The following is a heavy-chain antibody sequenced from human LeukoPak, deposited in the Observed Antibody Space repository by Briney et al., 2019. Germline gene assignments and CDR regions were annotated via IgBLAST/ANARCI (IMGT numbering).Heavy chain of an antibody. Sequence: SETLSLTCTVSGGSISSSSYYWGWIRQPPGKGLEWIGSIYYSGSTYYNPSLKSRVTISVDTSKNQFSLKLGSVTAADTAVYYCARPLNGWGRDAFDIWGQGTMVTVSS. CDR1: GGSISSSSYY. J-gene: IGHJ3*02. CDR3: ARPLNGWGRDAFDI. V-gene: IGHV4-39*07. CDR2: IYYSGST. D-gene: IGHD6-19*01.